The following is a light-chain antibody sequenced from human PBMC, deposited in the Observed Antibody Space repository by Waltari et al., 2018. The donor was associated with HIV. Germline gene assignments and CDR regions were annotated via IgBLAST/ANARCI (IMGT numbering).Light chain of an antibody. CDR2: ENK. CDR3: GTWDSNLSVVL. V-gene: IGLV1-51*01. J-gene: IGLJ2*01. Sequence: SVLTQPPSLSAAPGQKVPISCYGSDSDIGHKYVSWYQQLPETAPKLLIHENKKRPSGIPDRFSGSKSGTSATLAITGLQTGDEADYFCGTWDSNLSVVLFGGGTKLTVL. CDR1: DSDIGHKY.